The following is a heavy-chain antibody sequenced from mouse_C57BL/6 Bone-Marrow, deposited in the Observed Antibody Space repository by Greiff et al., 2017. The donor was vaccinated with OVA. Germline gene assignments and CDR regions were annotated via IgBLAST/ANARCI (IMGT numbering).Heavy chain of an antibody. V-gene: IGHV2-6-1*01. J-gene: IGHJ4*01. CDR3: ARHYYGSSFQMDY. D-gene: IGHD1-1*01. Sequence: VKVVESGPGLVAPSQSLSITCTVSGFSLTSYGVHWVRQPPGQGLEWLVVIWSDGSTTYNSALKSRLSISKDNSKSQVFLKMNSLQTDDTAMYYGARHYYGSSFQMDYWGQGTSVTVSS. CDR2: IWSDGST. CDR1: GFSLTSYG.